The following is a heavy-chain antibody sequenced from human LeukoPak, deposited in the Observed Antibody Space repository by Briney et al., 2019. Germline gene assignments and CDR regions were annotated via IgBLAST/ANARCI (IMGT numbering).Heavy chain of an antibody. Sequence: ESGPTLVKPTQPLTLTCTFSGFSLSTRGVGVGWIRQPPGKALEGLALIYWNDDKRYSPSRKSRLTITKDTSKNQVVLTMTHMDPVDTATYYCAHRTSIAADDYWGQGTLVTVSS. CDR1: GFSLSTRGVG. D-gene: IGHD6-13*01. CDR3: AHRTSIAADDY. CDR2: IYWNDDK. V-gene: IGHV2-5*01. J-gene: IGHJ4*02.